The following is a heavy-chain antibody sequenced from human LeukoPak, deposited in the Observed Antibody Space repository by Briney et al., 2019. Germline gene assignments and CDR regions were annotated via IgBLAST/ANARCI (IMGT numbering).Heavy chain of an antibody. J-gene: IGHJ6*02. CDR2: ISSSSSYT. CDR1: GFNFDDYG. V-gene: IGHV3-11*06. D-gene: IGHD4-23*01. CDR3: ARDPDGGNSGAHYYYGMDV. Sequence: GGSLRLACAASGFNFDDYGMSWIRQAPGKGLEWVSYISSSSSYTNYADSVKGRFTISRDNAKNSLYLQMNSLRAEDTAVYYCARDPDGGNSGAHYYYGMDVWGQGTTVTVSS.